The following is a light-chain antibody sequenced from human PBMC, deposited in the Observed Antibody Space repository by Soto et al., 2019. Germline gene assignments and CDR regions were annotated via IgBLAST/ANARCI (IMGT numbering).Light chain of an antibody. CDR2: EVR. CDR3: SAYTPRSTLV. Sequence: QSALTQPASVSGSAGQSITISCSVTMRDVGAYNLVSWYQQHPGTASKLIIYEVRNRPSGISSRFSGSRSGNTASLTISGLQPEDEGDYYCSAYTPRSTLVFGGGTKVTV. J-gene: IGLJ3*02. V-gene: IGLV2-14*01. CDR1: MRDVGAYNL.